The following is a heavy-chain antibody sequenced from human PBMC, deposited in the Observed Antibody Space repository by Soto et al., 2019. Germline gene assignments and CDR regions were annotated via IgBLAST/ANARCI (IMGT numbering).Heavy chain of an antibody. CDR2: IIPIFGTA. J-gene: IGHJ6*02. V-gene: IGHV1-69*13. D-gene: IGHD3-3*01. Sequence: ASVKVSCKASGGTFSSYAISWVRQAPGQGLEWMGGIIPIFGTANYAQKFQGRVTITADESTSTAYMELSSLRSEDTAVYYCARDYDFWSGYSSVEYYYGMDVWGQGTTVTVSS. CDR3: ARDYDFWSGYSSVEYYYGMDV. CDR1: GGTFSSYA.